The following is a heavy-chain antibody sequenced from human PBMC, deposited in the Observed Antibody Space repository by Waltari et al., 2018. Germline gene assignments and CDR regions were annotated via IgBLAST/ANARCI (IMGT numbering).Heavy chain of an antibody. CDR3: ARRMTTQLIGGFDP. J-gene: IGHJ5*02. V-gene: IGHV4-30-2*01. D-gene: IGHD4-4*01. CDR2: IYYSGNT. Sequence: QLQLQESGSGRVTPAQTLSLTCAVSGHSISSGGYSWSWIRQPPGKGLEWIGYIYYSGNTYYKLSLKSRVTISLDRSKNQFSLRLNSVTAADTAVYYCARRMTTQLIGGFDPWGQGTLVTVSS. CDR1: GHSISSGGYS.